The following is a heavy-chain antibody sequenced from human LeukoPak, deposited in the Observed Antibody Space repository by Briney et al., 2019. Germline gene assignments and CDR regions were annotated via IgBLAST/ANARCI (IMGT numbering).Heavy chain of an antibody. CDR1: GGSITTSNYY. CDR2: IYYSGTS. Sequence: SETLSLTCTVSGGSITTSNYYWGWIRQPPGKGLEWIGNIYYSGTSYSNPSLRSRVTISVDTSKNQFSLKVSSVTAADTAVYYCAREDGGTLYYWGQGALVTVSS. J-gene: IGHJ4*02. CDR3: AREDGGTLYY. V-gene: IGHV4-39*07.